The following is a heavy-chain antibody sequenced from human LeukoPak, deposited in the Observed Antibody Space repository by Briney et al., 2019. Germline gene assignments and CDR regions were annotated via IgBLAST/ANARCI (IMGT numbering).Heavy chain of an antibody. D-gene: IGHD3-22*01. CDR3: ARHTFNYYDSTGYYSSYYFDY. J-gene: IGHJ4*02. CDR2: IYPSDSVT. V-gene: IGHV5-51*01. Sequence: GESPKISRQGFGYRFNNYWIGWVRQMPGKGLEWMGIIYPSDSVTRYSPSYQGQVTISADKSISTAYLQWSSLKASDTAMYYCARHTFNYYDSTGYYSSYYFDYWGQGTRVTVSS. CDR1: GYRFNNYW.